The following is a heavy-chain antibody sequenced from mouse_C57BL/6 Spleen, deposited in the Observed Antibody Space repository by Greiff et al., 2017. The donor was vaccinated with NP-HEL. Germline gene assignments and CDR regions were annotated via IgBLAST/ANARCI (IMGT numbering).Heavy chain of an antibody. CDR1: GFTFTDYY. J-gene: IGHJ3*01. CDR2: IRNKANGYTT. D-gene: IGHD1-1*01. V-gene: IGHV7-3*01. Sequence: DVQLVESGGGLVQPGGSLSLSCAASGFTFTDYYMSWVRQPPGKALEWLGFIRNKANGYTTEYSASVKGRFTISRDNSQSILYLQMNALRAEDSATYYCAIYYYGSPFAYWGQGTLVTVSA. CDR3: AIYYYGSPFAY.